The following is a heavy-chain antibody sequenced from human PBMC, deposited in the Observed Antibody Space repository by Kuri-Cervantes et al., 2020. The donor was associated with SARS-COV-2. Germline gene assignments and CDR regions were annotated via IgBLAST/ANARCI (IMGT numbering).Heavy chain of an antibody. CDR3: VRGTEDYSGARSFFDS. CDR2: IKQDDTEY. J-gene: IGHJ4*02. CDR1: GFTFSSYD. V-gene: IGHV3-7*03. Sequence: GESLKISCAASGFTFSSYDMNWVRQAPGKGLEWVANIKQDDTEYYYVDSVRGRFTISRDNAKNSMYLQMNSLRAEDTAIYYCVRGTEDYSGARSFFDSWGQGTPVTVSS. D-gene: IGHD4-11*01.